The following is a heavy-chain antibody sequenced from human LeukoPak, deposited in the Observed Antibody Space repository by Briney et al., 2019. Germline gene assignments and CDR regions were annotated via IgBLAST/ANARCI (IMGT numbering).Heavy chain of an antibody. CDR3: ARHYLGGNYPDYFNS. Sequence: SETLSLTCAVYGGSFSGYYWSWIRQPPGKGLEWIGKINHSGSTYYNPSLKSRVTISVDTSKNQFSLKLSSVTAADTAVYYCARHYLGGNYPDYFNSWGQGALVTVSS. V-gene: IGHV4-34*01. J-gene: IGHJ4*02. CDR1: GGSFSGYY. D-gene: IGHD1-26*01. CDR2: INHSGST.